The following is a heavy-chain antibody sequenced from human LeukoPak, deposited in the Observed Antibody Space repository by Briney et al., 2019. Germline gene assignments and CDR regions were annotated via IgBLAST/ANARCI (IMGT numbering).Heavy chain of an antibody. J-gene: IGHJ4*02. V-gene: IGHV3-7*03. Sequence: PGGSLRLSCVVSGFTFKTHWMSWVRQAPGKGLEWLANIKHDGSEKYYVDSVKGRFTISRDNAKNSLYLQMNSLRAEDTAVYYCARVSRIDKIQLWQAIDYWGQGTLVTVSS. CDR1: GFTFKTHW. CDR3: ARVSRIDKIQLWQAIDY. D-gene: IGHD5-18*01. CDR2: IKHDGSEK.